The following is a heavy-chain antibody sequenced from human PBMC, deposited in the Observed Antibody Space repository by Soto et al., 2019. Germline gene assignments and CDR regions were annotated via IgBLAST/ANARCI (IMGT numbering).Heavy chain of an antibody. CDR1: GYTFTSYY. J-gene: IGHJ2*01. D-gene: IGHD3-10*01. CDR3: ARAGRKTLITMVRGVPGAYWYFDL. Sequence: QVQLVQSGAEVKKPGASVKVSCKASGYTFTSYYMHWVRQAPGQGLEWMGIINPSGGSTSYAQKFQGRVTMNRDTSTSTGYMELSSLRSEDTAVYYCARAGRKTLITMVRGVPGAYWYFDLWGRGTLVTVSS. CDR2: INPSGGST. V-gene: IGHV1-46*03.